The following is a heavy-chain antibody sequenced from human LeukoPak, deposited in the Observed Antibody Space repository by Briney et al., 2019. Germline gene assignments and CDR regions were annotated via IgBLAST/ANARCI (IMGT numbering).Heavy chain of an antibody. CDR1: GYSISSGFH. D-gene: IGHD6-19*01. CDR3: ARHASDSSGWYMDY. V-gene: IGHV4-38-2*02. CDR2: IYHNGST. Sequence: SETLSLTCTVSGYSISSGFHWGWIRQPPGKGLEWIGNIYHNGSTYYNPSLKGRVIMSVDTSKNHFSLKLGSVTAADTAVYYCARHASDSSGWYMDYWGQGTLVTVSS. J-gene: IGHJ4*02.